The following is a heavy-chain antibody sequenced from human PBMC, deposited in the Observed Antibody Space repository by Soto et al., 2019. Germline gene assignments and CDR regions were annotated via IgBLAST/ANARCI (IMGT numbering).Heavy chain of an antibody. CDR2: ISYDGSNK. V-gene: IGHV3-30-3*01. J-gene: IGHJ6*02. CDR1: GFTFSSYA. D-gene: IGHD5-12*01. Sequence: QVQLVESGGGVVQPGRSLRLSCAASGFTFSSYAMHWVRQAPGKGLEWVAVISYDGSNKYYADSVKGRFTISRDKSKNTLYLQMNSLRAEDTAVYYCARDYYRFNCGYGFSMDVWGQGTTVTVSS. CDR3: ARDYYRFNCGYGFSMDV.